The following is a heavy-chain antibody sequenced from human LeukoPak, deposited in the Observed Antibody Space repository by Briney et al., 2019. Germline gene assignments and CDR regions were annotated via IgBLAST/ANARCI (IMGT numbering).Heavy chain of an antibody. J-gene: IGHJ6*02. CDR3: ARQLLYSSGSYYYYGMDV. D-gene: IGHD6-19*01. CDR2: IYPGDSDT. CDR1: GYSFTSYW. Sequence: GESLKISCQGSGYSFTSYWIGWVRQMPGKGLEWMGIIYPGDSDTRYSPSFQGQVTISADKSISTAYLQWSSLKASDTAMYYCARQLLYSSGSYYYYGMDVWGQGTTVTVSS. V-gene: IGHV5-51*01.